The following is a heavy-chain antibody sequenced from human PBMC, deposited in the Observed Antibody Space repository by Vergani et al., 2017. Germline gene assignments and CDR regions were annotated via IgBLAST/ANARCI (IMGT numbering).Heavy chain of an antibody. Sequence: QVQLVQSGAEVKKPGASVKVSCKASGYTFTSYGISWVRQAPGQGLEWMGWISAYNGNTNYAQKLQGRVTMTTDTSTSTAYMEQRSLRSDGTAVYYCASHTAMGGGYYYGMDVWGQGTTVTVSS. CDR2: ISAYNGNT. D-gene: IGHD5-18*01. J-gene: IGHJ6*02. CDR3: ASHTAMGGGYYYGMDV. V-gene: IGHV1-18*04. CDR1: GYTFTSYG.